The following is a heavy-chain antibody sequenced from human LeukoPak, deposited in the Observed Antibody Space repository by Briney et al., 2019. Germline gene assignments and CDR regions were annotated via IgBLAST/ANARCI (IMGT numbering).Heavy chain of an antibody. CDR1: GYTFTAYY. CDR2: INPNRGDT. CDR3: ATFGNNNY. V-gene: IGHV1-2*02. J-gene: IGHJ4*02. Sequence: GASVKVSCKASGYTFTAYYLHWVRQAPGQGLEWMGWINPNRGDTNYAQRFQGRVTMTRDTSISTAYMELSSLRSDDTAVYYCATFGNNNYWGQGTLVTVSS. D-gene: IGHD1-14*01.